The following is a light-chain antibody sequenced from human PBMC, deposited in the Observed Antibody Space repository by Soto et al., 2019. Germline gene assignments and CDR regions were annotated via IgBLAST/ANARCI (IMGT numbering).Light chain of an antibody. CDR1: QDISNY. Sequence: DIQMTQSPSSLSASVGDRVTITCRASQDISNYLAWYQQKPGKVPKLLIYAASTLQSGVPSRFSGSGSGTDFTLTISSLQPEDVSTYYCQKYNSAPRTFGQGTNVEIK. V-gene: IGKV1-27*01. J-gene: IGKJ1*01. CDR2: AAS. CDR3: QKYNSAPRT.